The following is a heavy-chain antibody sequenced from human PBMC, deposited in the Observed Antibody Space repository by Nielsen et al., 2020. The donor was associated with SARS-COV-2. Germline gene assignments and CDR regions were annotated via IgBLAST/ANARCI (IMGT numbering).Heavy chain of an antibody. D-gene: IGHD4-17*01. V-gene: IGHV1-69*01. CDR2: ITPIFGTA. CDR3: AKRSTRKSTVTTNYYCGMDV. Sequence: WVRQAPGQGLEWMGGITPIFGTANYAQKFQGRVTITADESTSTAYMELSSLRSEDTAVYYCAKRSTRKSTVTTNYYCGMDVWGQGTTVTVSS. J-gene: IGHJ6*02.